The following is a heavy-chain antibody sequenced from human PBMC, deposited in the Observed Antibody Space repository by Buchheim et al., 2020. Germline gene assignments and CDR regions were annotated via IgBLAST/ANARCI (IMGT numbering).Heavy chain of an antibody. D-gene: IGHD5-12*01. V-gene: IGHV5-10-1*03. CDR3: ARRDIVATMFDY. CDR2: IDPSDSYT. Sequence: EVQLVQSGAELKKPGESLRIACKGSGYRFTSNWISWVRQMPGKGLEWMGRIDPSDSYTTCSPSFQGHVTISADKSISTAYLQWSSLKASDTAMYYCARRDIVATMFDYWGQGTL. J-gene: IGHJ4*02. CDR1: GYRFTSNW.